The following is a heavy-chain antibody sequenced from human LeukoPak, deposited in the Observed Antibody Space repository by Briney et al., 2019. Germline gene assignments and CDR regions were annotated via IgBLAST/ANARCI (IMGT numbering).Heavy chain of an antibody. CDR3: ARDEARYDYVVY. Sequence: PGGSLRLSCAASGFTVSSNYMSWVRQAPGKGLEWVSVIYSGGSTYYADSVKGRFTISRDNSKNTLYLQMNSLRAEDTAVYYCARDEARYDYVVYWGQGTLVTVSS. D-gene: IGHD1-14*01. CDR2: IYSGGST. J-gene: IGHJ4*02. V-gene: IGHV3-66*01. CDR1: GFTVSSNY.